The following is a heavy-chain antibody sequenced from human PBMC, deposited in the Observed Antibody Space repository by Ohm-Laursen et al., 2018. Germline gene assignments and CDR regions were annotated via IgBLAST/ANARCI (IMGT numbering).Heavy chain of an antibody. CDR2: ISNSASTI. Sequence: SLRLSCAASGFTFSDYYMSWIRQAPGKGLEWVLYISNSASTIYYTDSVKGRFTISRDNAKNSLYLQMNNLRAEDTAVYYCARVLITGSTCDYWGQGTLVTVSS. CDR1: GFTFSDYY. CDR3: ARVLITGSTCDY. J-gene: IGHJ4*02. V-gene: IGHV3-11*01. D-gene: IGHD1-7*01.